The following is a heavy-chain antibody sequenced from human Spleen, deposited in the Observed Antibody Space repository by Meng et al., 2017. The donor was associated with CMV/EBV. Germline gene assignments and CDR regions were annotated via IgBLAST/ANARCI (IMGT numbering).Heavy chain of an antibody. CDR3: ARSPRDNHNHGLYDY. Sequence: SETLSLTCIVSGGSIRTIDYYWGWIRQPPGKGPEWIGSIYHIGSTYYNPSLKNRVTISVDTANNHFSLNLNSVTAADTAVYYCARSPRDNHNHGLYDYWGQGTLVNVSS. J-gene: IGHJ4*02. CDR2: IYHIGST. CDR1: GGSIRTIDYY. D-gene: IGHD1-14*01. V-gene: IGHV4-39*07.